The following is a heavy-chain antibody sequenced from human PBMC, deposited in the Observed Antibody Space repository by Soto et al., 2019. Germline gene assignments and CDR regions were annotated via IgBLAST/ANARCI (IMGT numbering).Heavy chain of an antibody. CDR1: GFTFGDSE. D-gene: IGHD2-15*01. CDR2: ISPGSRYP. CDR3: VRGGGGGLFDP. V-gene: IGHV3-11*06. Sequence: PGGSLRLSCAGSGFTFGDSEMSWIRQAPGKGLEWLSYISPGSRYPAYADSVKGRFTISRDNAKRSLYLQMMSLTAEDTAIYYCVRGGGGGLFDPWGQGTIVTVAS. J-gene: IGHJ5*02.